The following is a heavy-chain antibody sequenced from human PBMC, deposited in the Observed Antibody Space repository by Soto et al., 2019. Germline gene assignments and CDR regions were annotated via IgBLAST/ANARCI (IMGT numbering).Heavy chain of an antibody. D-gene: IGHD3-10*01. CDR3: ARDAHGSSPTDY. CDR2: IYYSGST. Sequence: PSETLSLTCTVSGGPISSYYWSWIRQPPGKGLEWIGYIYYSGSTNYNPSLQGRVTMTTDTSTSTAYMELRSLRSDDTAVYYCARDAHGSSPTDYWGQGTLVTVSS. CDR1: GGPISSYY. V-gene: IGHV4-59*01. J-gene: IGHJ4*02.